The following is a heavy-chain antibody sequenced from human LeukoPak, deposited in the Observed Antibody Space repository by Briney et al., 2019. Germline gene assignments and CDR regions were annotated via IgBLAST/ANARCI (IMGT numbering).Heavy chain of an antibody. CDR2: IYNRGST. CDR1: GGSINNSY. CDR3: ARGRYCSADICSGGDAFDI. Sequence: SETLCLTCTVPGGSINNSYWSWIRQPAGTGLEWIGRIYNRGSTNYTPSLKSRVIMSVDTSKNRFSLKLSSVTAADTAVYYCARGRYCSADICSGGDAFDIWGQGTMVSVSS. D-gene: IGHD2-15*01. J-gene: IGHJ3*02. V-gene: IGHV4-4*07.